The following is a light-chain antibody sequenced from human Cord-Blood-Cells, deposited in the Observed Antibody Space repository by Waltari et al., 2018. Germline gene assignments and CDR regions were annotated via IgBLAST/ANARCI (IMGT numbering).Light chain of an antibody. J-gene: IGKJ1*01. CDR1: QSVSSY. V-gene: IGKV3-11*01. Sequence: EIVLTQSPATLSLSPGERATLSCRASQSVSSYLAWYQQKPGQAPRLLIYVTSNRATGIPARFSGSGPGTDFTLTISSLEPEDFAVYYCQQRSNWPPWTFGQGTKVEIK. CDR2: VTS. CDR3: QQRSNWPPWT.